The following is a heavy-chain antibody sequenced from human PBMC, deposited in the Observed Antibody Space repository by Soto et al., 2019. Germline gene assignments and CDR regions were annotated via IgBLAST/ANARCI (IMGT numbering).Heavy chain of an antibody. D-gene: IGHD6-6*01. CDR2: MSSGGSPV. V-gene: IGHV3-11*01. CDR3: ARYSSSFAFDV. CDR1: GFTVSDYF. J-gene: IGHJ3*01. Sequence: GGSLRLSCAASGFTVSDYFMIWIRQAPGKGLEWLSYMSSGGSPVYYADSVKGRFTISRENAKNSLFLQMNSLRAEDTAVYYCARYSSSFAFDVWGQGTMVTVSS.